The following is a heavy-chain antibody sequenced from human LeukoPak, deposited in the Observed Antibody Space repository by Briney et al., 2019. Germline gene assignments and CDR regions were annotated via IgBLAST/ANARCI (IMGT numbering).Heavy chain of an antibody. CDR2: ISSSGSTI. CDR1: GFTFSDYY. D-gene: IGHD3-10*01. Sequence: GGSLRLSCAASGFTFSDYYMSWIRQAPGKGLEWVSYISSSGSTIYYADSVKGRFTISRDNSKNTLYLQMNSLRAEDTAVYYCAKGIWFGEWYDAFDIWGQGTMVTVSS. CDR3: AKGIWFGEWYDAFDI. J-gene: IGHJ3*02. V-gene: IGHV3-11*01.